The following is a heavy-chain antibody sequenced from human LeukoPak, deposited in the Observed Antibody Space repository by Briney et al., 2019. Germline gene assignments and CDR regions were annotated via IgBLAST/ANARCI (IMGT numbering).Heavy chain of an antibody. CDR1: GFSFSSFA. CDR3: TKDPNGDYIGAFDP. J-gene: IGHJ5*02. Sequence: GGSLRLSCAASGFSFSSFAMTWVRQAPGKGLEWVSSITGGHYATYNTDSVKGRFAISRDNAMNTLYLQVNSLRADDTAIYYCTKDPNGDYIGAFDPWGQGTLVTVSS. D-gene: IGHD4-17*01. V-gene: IGHV3-23*01. CDR2: ITGGHYAT.